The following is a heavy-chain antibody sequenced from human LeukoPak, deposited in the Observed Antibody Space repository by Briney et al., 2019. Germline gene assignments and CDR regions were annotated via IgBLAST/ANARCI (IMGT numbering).Heavy chain of an antibody. CDR3: ARLGEEAGIPGSY. CDR1: GYTFTSYD. V-gene: IGHV1-8*01. CDR2: MNPNSGNT. Sequence: GASVKVSCKASGYTFTSYDINWVRQATGQGHEWVGWMNPNSGNTGYAQKFQGRVTMTRNTSISTDYMELSSLRSEDTAVHYCARLGEEAGIPGSYWGQGTLVTVSS. D-gene: IGHD3-16*01. J-gene: IGHJ4*02.